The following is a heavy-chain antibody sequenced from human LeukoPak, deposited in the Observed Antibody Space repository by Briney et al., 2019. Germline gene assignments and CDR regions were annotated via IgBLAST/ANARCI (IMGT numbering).Heavy chain of an antibody. J-gene: IGHJ4*02. Sequence: GASVKVSCKVSGYTLTELSMHWVRQAPGKGLEWMGGFDPEDGETIYAQKFQGRVTMTEDTSTDTAYMELSSRRSEDTAVYYCATDRGAVAGTPPSFDYRGQGTLVTVSS. D-gene: IGHD6-19*01. CDR3: ATDRGAVAGTPPSFDY. V-gene: IGHV1-24*01. CDR2: FDPEDGET. CDR1: GYTLTELS.